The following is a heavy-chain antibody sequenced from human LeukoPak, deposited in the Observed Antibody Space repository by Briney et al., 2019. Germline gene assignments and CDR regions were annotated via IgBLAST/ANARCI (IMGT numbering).Heavy chain of an antibody. CDR2: IYYSGST. J-gene: IGHJ4*02. CDR3: ARVSATVVTGGLDY. Sequence: PSETLSLTCTVSGGSISSGDYYWSWIRQPPGKGLEWIWYIYYSGSTYYNPSLKSRVTISVDTSKNQFSLKLSSVTAADTAVYYYARVSATVVTGGLDYWGQGTLVTVSS. D-gene: IGHD4-23*01. CDR1: GGSISSGDYY. V-gene: IGHV4-30-4*01.